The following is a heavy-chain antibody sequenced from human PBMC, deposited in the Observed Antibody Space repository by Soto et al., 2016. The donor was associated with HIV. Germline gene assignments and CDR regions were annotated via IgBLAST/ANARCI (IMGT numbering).Heavy chain of an antibody. V-gene: IGHV4-61*02. Sequence: QVQLQESGPGLVKPSQTLSLTCTVSGGSISSGSYYWSWIRQPAGKGLEWIGRIYTSGSTNYNPSLKSRVTISVDTSKNQFSLKLSSVTAADTAVYYCAREHVFWSGYYYFDYWGQGTLVTGLL. J-gene: IGHJ4*02. D-gene: IGHD3-3*01. CDR1: GGSISSGSYY. CDR2: IYTSGST. CDR3: AREHVFWSGYYYFDY.